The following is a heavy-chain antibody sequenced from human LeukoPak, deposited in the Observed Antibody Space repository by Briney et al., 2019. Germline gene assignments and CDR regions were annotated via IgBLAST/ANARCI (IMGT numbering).Heavy chain of an antibody. Sequence: GGSLRLSCAASGFTFSSYSMNWVRQAPGKGLEWVSSISSSSSYLYYADSVKGRFTISRDNAKNSLYLQMNSLRAEDTAVYYCARDLLPTVTRTPLDYWGQGTLVTVSS. CDR2: ISSSSSYL. J-gene: IGHJ4*02. V-gene: IGHV3-21*01. CDR3: ARDLLPTVTRTPLDY. CDR1: GFTFSSYS. D-gene: IGHD4-11*01.